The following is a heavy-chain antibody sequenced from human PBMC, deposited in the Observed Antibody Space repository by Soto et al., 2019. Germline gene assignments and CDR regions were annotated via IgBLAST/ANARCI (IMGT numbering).Heavy chain of an antibody. CDR1: GFTFSSYG. D-gene: IGHD6-13*01. CDR2: IWYDGSNK. Sequence: QVQLVESGGGVVQPGRSLTLSCAASGFTFSSYGMHWVRQAPGKGLEWVAVIWYDGSNKYYADSVKGRFTISRDNSKHTLYLQMNSLRAEDTAVYYCARWGIAAGDYWGQGTLVTVSS. V-gene: IGHV3-33*01. CDR3: ARWGIAAGDY. J-gene: IGHJ4*02.